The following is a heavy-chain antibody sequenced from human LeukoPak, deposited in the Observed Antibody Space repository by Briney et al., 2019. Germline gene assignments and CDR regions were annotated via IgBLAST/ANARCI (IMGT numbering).Heavy chain of an antibody. J-gene: IGHJ4*02. V-gene: IGHV4-4*02. CDR2: IHRSGGP. CDR3: AREILGGFNPGAY. D-gene: IGHD1-14*01. CDR1: LDSTTSNF. Sequence: PSETLSLTCTVSLDSTTSNFWSWVRQYPGKGVEWIGEIHRSGGPKYNPSLQSRVTISIDRSRNQIALELSSVTAADTAVYYCAREILGGFNPGAYWGQGTLVTVSS.